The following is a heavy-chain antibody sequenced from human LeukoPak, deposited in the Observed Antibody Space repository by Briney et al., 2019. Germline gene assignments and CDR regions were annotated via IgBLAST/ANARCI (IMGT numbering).Heavy chain of an antibody. CDR1: GYTFTSYD. J-gene: IGHJ6*03. Sequence: ASVKVSCKASGYTFTSYDINWVRQATGQGLEWMGWMNPNSGNTGYAQKFQGRVTMTKNTSITTAYMELNSLRSEDTAVYYCARPFGWTTASYYNGDAWGKGTRAPASS. CDR3: ARPFGWTTASYYNGDA. D-gene: IGHD3/OR15-3a*01. V-gene: IGHV1-8*01. CDR2: MNPNSGNT.